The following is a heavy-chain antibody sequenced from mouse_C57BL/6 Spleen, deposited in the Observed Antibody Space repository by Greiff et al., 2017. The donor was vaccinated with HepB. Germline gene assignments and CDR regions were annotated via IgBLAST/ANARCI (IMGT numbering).Heavy chain of an antibody. J-gene: IGHJ4*01. Sequence: DVMLVESGEGLVKPGGSLKLSCAASGFTFSSYAMSWVRQTPEKRLEWVAYISSGGDYIYYADTVKGRFTISRDNARNTLYLQMSSLKSEDTAMYYCTRAGITTVVDAMDYWGQGTSVTVSS. V-gene: IGHV5-9-1*02. CDR1: GFTFSSYA. D-gene: IGHD1-1*01. CDR3: TRAGITTVVDAMDY. CDR2: ISSGGDYI.